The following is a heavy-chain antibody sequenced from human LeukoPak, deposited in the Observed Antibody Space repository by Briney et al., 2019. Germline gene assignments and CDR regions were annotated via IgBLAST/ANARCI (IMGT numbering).Heavy chain of an antibody. V-gene: IGHV1-8*03. J-gene: IGHJ3*02. CDR2: MNPNSGNT. Sequence: ASVKVSCKASGYTFTSYDINWVRQATGQGLEWMGWMNPNSGNTGYAQKFQGRVTITRNTSISTAYMELSSLRSEDTAVYYCARGAYYYDSSGYYQAVVTAFDIWGQGTMVTVSS. CDR3: ARGAYYYDSSGYYQAVVTAFDI. D-gene: IGHD3-22*01. CDR1: GYTFTSYD.